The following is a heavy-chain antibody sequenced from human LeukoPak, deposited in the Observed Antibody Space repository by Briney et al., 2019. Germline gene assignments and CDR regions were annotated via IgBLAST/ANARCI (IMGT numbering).Heavy chain of an antibody. CDR2: IIPIFGTA. CDR3: ARIAAAGNYYGMDV. V-gene: IGHV1-69*13. CDR1: GGTFSSYA. J-gene: IGHJ6*02. Sequence: ASVTVSCKASGGTFSSYAISWVRQAPGQGLEWMGGIIPIFGTANYAQKFQGRVTITADESTSTAYMELSSLRSEDTAVYYCARIAAAGNYYGMDVWGQGTTVTVSS. D-gene: IGHD6-13*01.